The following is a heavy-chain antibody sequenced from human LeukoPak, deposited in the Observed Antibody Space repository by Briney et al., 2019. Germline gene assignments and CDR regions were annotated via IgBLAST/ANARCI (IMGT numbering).Heavy chain of an antibody. V-gene: IGHV3-66*01. J-gene: IGHJ4*02. D-gene: IGHD3-22*01. CDR1: GFTVSSNY. Sequence: QPGGSLRLSCAASGFTVSSNYMSWVRQAPGKGLEWVSVIYSGGSTYYADSVKGRFTISRDNSKNTLYLQMNSLRAEDTAVYYCAREYYYDSSGYSWGQGTLVTVSS. CDR2: IYSGGST. CDR3: AREYYYDSSGYS.